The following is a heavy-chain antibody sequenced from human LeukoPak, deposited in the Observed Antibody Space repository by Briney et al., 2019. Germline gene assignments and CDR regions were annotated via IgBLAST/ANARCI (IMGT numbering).Heavy chain of an antibody. CDR1: GFTFSTYW. V-gene: IGHV3-74*01. D-gene: IGHD2-21*01. CDR3: ARDVWGDRDSYFDY. Sequence: GGSLRLSCAASGFTFSTYWMHWVRQDPGKGLVWVSRINTDGRSTSYVDSVKGRFTMSRDNAKNTLYLQMNSLRAEDTAIYYCARDVWGDRDSYFDYWGQGTLVTVSS. J-gene: IGHJ4*02. CDR2: INTDGRST.